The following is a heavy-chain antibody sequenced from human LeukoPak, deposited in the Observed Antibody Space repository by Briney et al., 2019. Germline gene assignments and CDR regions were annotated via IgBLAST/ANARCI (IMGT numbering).Heavy chain of an antibody. CDR3: ARDHDYDILTGYWGGHDAFDI. CDR2: ISAYNGKT. J-gene: IGHJ3*02. D-gene: IGHD3-9*01. CDR1: GYTFTGYG. V-gene: IGHV1-18*01. Sequence: ASVKVSCKASGYTFTGYGISWVRQAPGQGLEWMGWISAYNGKTNYAQKLQGRVTMTTDTSTSTAYMELRSLRSDDTAVYYCARDHDYDILTGYWGGHDAFDIWGQGTMVTVSS.